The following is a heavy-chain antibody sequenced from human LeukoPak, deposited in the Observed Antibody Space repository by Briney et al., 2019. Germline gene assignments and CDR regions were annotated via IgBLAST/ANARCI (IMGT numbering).Heavy chain of an antibody. CDR3: AKSGGTWIQLWLRGYFDY. CDR1: GFTFSSYA. V-gene: IGHV3-23*01. J-gene: IGHJ4*02. D-gene: IGHD5-18*01. CDR2: ISGSGGST. Sequence: PGGSLRLSCAASGFTFSSYAMIWVRQAPGKGLEWVSAISGSGGSTYYADSVKGRFTISRDNSKNTLYLQMNSLRAEDTAVYYCAKSGGTWIQLWLRGYFDYWGQGTLVTVSS.